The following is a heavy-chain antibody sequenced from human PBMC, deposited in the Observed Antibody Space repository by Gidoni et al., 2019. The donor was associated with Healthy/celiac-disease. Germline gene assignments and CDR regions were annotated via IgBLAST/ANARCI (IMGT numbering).Heavy chain of an antibody. Sequence: QVQLVESGGGVVQPARSLRLPCAASGFTFSSYGMHWVRQAPGKGLEWVAVICYDGSNKYYADSVKGRVTISRDNSKNTLYLQMNSLRAEDTAVYYCAREERFLEWLSDWGQGTLVTVSS. CDR1: GFTFSSYG. CDR2: ICYDGSNK. D-gene: IGHD3-3*01. CDR3: AREERFLEWLSD. V-gene: IGHV3-33*01. J-gene: IGHJ4*02.